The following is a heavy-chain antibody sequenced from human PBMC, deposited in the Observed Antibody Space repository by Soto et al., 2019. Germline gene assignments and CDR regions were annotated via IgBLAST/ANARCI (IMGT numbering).Heavy chain of an antibody. Sequence: GGSLRLSCAASGFTFSSYAMHWVRQAPGKGLEWVAVISYDGSNKYYADSVKGRFTISRDNSKNTLYLQMNSLRAEDTAVYYCARDQPGYSYRYGLGYWGQGTLVTVSS. V-gene: IGHV3-30-3*01. CDR1: GFTFSSYA. J-gene: IGHJ4*02. CDR2: ISYDGSNK. CDR3: ARDQPGYSYRYGLGY. D-gene: IGHD5-18*01.